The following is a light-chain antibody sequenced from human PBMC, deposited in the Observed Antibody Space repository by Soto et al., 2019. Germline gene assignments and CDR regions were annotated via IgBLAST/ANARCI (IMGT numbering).Light chain of an antibody. V-gene: IGKV3-15*01. J-gene: IGKJ3*01. Sequence: EIVMTQSPATLSVSPGERATLSCRASQSVSSKLAWYQQKPGQAPRLLIYGASTRATGIPARFSGSGSGTEFTLTISSLQSEDFAVYCCQQYNNWPPITFGPGTKVD. CDR1: QSVSSK. CDR2: GAS. CDR3: QQYNNWPPIT.